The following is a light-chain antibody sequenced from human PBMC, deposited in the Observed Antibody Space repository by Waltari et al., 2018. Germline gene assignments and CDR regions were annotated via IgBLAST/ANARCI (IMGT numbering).Light chain of an antibody. CDR3: QQYHTFYS. Sequence: DIQMTQSPSTLSASVGDTVTITCRASQSSSHWLAWYQHKPGNAPKLLIYKTSILERGVPSRFSGVESETEFALTISSLQPDDFATYHCQQYHTFYSFGQGTKLEIK. CDR1: QSSSHW. J-gene: IGKJ2*03. V-gene: IGKV1-5*03. CDR2: KTS.